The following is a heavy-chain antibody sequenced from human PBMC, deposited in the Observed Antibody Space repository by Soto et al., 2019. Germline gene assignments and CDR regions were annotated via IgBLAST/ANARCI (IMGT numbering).Heavy chain of an antibody. Sequence: GGSLRLSCAASGFTFSSYAMSWVRQAPGKGLEWVSAISGSGGSTYYADSVKGRFTISRDNSKNTLYLQMNSLRAEDTAVYYCARDNARSGGFDPWGQGTLVTVSS. CDR2: ISGSGGST. V-gene: IGHV3-23*01. D-gene: IGHD2-8*01. CDR1: GFTFSSYA. CDR3: ARDNARSGGFDP. J-gene: IGHJ5*02.